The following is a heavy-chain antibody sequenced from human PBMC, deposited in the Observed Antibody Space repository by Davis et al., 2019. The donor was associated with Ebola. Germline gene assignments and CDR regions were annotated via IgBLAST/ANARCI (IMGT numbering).Heavy chain of an antibody. J-gene: IGHJ4*02. Sequence: PGGPLRLSCAASGFTFSSYGMHWVRQAPGKGLEWVAVIWYDGSNKYYADSVKGRFTISRDNSKNTLYLQMNSLRAEDTAVYYCARAGYSYGSYYFDYWGQGTLVTVSS. D-gene: IGHD5-18*01. CDR1: GFTFSSYG. CDR2: IWYDGSNK. CDR3: ARAGYSYGSYYFDY. V-gene: IGHV3-33*01.